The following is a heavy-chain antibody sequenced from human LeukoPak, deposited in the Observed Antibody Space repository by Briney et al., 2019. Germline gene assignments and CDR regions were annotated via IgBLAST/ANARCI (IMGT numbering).Heavy chain of an antibody. Sequence: ASVKVSCKACGYTFTGYYMHWVRQAPGQGLEWMGWINPNSGDTNYAQKFQGRVTMTRDTSISTAYMELSRLRSDDTAVYYCARVRYRLAETYIDYWGQGTLVTVSS. J-gene: IGHJ4*02. CDR1: GYTFTGYY. V-gene: IGHV1-2*02. CDR3: ARVRYRLAETYIDY. CDR2: INPNSGDT. D-gene: IGHD3-16*01.